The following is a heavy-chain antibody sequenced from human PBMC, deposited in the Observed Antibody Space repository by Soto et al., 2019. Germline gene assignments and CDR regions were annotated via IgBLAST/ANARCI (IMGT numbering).Heavy chain of an antibody. V-gene: IGHV3-53*01. Sequence: GGSLRLSCAASGFTVSSNYMSWVRQAPGKGLEWVSVIYSGGSTYYADSVKGRFTISRDNSKNTLYLQMNSLRAEDTAVYYCARDSDYYDSSGYPIYYGMDVWGQGTTVTVSS. CDR3: ARDSDYYDSSGYPIYYGMDV. CDR2: IYSGGST. D-gene: IGHD3-22*01. CDR1: GFTVSSNY. J-gene: IGHJ6*02.